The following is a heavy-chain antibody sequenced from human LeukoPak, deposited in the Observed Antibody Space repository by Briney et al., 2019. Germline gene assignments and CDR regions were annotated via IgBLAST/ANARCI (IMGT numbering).Heavy chain of an antibody. D-gene: IGHD3-10*01. CDR3: AKYLSHKHLHHYLDP. V-gene: IGHV3-30*18. CDR1: GFTLSTCC. Sequence: PWGSLRLSCAASGFTLSTCCMHWVRQAPGKGLEWMAMISHDGNTKQYADFAKGRLTISRDNSKTTLYLELNRLRTEDTDMYPCAKYLSHKHLHHYLDPWGQGPLVSVSS. CDR2: ISHDGNTK. J-gene: IGHJ5*02.